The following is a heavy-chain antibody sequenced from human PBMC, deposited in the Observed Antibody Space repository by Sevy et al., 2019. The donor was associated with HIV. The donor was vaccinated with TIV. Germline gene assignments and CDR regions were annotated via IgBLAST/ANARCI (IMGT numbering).Heavy chain of an antibody. D-gene: IGHD3-22*01. CDR1: GFTFNTHA. CDR3: AKALNPALESMLEVNLRTLKGFDV. V-gene: IGHV3-23*01. Sequence: GGSLRLSCAASGFTFNTHAMNWVRQAPGKGLEWVSTISGPAHKTYYADSVKGRFTISRDNSQNTLHLQMSSLRADDTAVYYCAKALNPALESMLEVNLRTLKGFDVWGQGTVVTVSS. J-gene: IGHJ3*01. CDR2: ISGPAHKT.